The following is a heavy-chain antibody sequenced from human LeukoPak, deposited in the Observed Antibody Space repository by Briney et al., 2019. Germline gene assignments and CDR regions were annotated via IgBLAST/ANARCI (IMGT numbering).Heavy chain of an antibody. Sequence: GGSLRLSCATSAFTFNSYGMNWVRQAPEKGLEWVAGISGRGDNTFYADSVKGRFTISRDNSKNTLYLQMNSLRAEDTAVYYCARDRPFAAAADYGNYYYYGMDVWGQGTTVTVSS. V-gene: IGHV3-23*01. J-gene: IGHJ6*02. D-gene: IGHD6-13*01. CDR3: ARDRPFAAAADYGNYYYYGMDV. CDR1: AFTFNSYG. CDR2: ISGRGDNT.